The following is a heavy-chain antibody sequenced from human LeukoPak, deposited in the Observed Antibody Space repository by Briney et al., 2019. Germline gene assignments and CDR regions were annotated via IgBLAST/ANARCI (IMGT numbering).Heavy chain of an antibody. Sequence: VASVKVSCKASGGTFSSYAISWVRQAPGQGLEWMGGIIPILGIANYAQKFQGRVTITADKSTSTAYMELSSLRSEDTAVYYCARDLRAAPQYYYYYYGMDVWGQGTTVTVSS. CDR1: GGTFSSYA. J-gene: IGHJ6*02. CDR2: IIPILGIA. V-gene: IGHV1-69*04. D-gene: IGHD6-13*01. CDR3: ARDLRAAPQYYYYYYGMDV.